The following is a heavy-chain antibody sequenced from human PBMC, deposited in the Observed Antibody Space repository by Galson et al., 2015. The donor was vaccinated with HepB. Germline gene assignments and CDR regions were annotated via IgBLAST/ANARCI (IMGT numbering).Heavy chain of an antibody. V-gene: IGHV3-53*01. CDR2: LYSGGST. CDR1: GFTVSSNY. J-gene: IGHJ4*02. D-gene: IGHD3-16*02. Sequence: SLRLSCAASGFTVSSNYMSWVRQAPGKGLEWVSFLYSGGSTYYADSVKGRFTISSDNSKNTLYLQMNSLRAEDTAVYYCARDPYDYVWGSYRRGSSDRFDWGQVTLVTVSS. CDR3: ARDPYDYVWGSYRRGSSDRFD.